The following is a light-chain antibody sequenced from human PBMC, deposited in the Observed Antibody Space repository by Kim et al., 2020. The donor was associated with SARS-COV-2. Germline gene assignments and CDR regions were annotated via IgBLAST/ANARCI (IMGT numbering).Light chain of an antibody. J-gene: IGLJ3*02. Sequence: SYELTQPPSMSVSPGQTVSITCSGDDLGNKYVSWYQQRPGQSPVLVMYEDNKRPSGIPDRFSGSNSGNTAALTISGTQAMDEADYYCQAWDSSAVVFGGGTQPT. CDR2: EDN. CDR3: QAWDSSAVV. CDR1: DLGNKY. V-gene: IGLV3-1*01.